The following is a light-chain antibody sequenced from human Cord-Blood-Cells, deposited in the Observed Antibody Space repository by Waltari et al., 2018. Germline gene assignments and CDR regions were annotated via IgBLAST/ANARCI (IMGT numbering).Light chain of an antibody. Sequence: TQTTHPPSSLSACVGDSVTLTCRASQGISNYLAWYQQKPGKVPKLLIYAASTLQSGVPSRFSGSGSGTDFTLTISSLQPEDVATYYCQKYNSALFTFGPGTKVDIK. J-gene: IGKJ3*01. CDR2: AAS. CDR3: QKYNSALFT. CDR1: QGISNY. V-gene: IGKV1-27*01.